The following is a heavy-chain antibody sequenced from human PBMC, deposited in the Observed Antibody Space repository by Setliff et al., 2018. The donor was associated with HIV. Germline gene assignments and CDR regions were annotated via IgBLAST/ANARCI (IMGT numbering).Heavy chain of an antibody. CDR3: ARDRDYDSSHLDAFDI. D-gene: IGHD3-22*01. CDR2: IIPIFGTA. Sequence: SVKVSCKASGGTFSSYAISWVRQAPGQGLEWMGGIIPIFGTANYAQKFQGRVTITTDESTSTAYMELSSLRSEDTAVYYRARDRDYDSSHLDAFDIWGQGTMVTVSS. V-gene: IGHV1-69*05. J-gene: IGHJ3*02. CDR1: GGTFSSYA.